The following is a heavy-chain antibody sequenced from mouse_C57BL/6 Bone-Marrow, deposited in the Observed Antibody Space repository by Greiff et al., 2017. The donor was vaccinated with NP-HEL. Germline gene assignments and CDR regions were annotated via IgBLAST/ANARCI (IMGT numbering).Heavy chain of an antibody. CDR1: GYSITSDY. CDR3: ARYVYYSNLYAMDY. CDR2: ISYSGST. J-gene: IGHJ4*01. V-gene: IGHV3-8*01. D-gene: IGHD2-5*01. Sequence: EVHLVESGPGLAKPSQTLSLTCSVTGYSITSDYWNWIRKFPGNKLEYMGYISYSGSTYSNPSLKSRISITRDTSKNQYYLQFNSVTTEDTATYYCARYVYYSNLYAMDYWGQGTSVTVSS.